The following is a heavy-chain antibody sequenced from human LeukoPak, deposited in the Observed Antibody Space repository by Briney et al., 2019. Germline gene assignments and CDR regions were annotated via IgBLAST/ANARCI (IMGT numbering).Heavy chain of an antibody. V-gene: IGHV3-33*01. D-gene: IGHD6-13*01. Sequence: PGGSLRLSCAASGFTFSSYGMHWVRQAPGKGLEWAAVIWYDGSNKYYADSVKGRFTISRDNSKNTLYLQMNSLRAEDTAVYYCASDSSRSRAAVDWGQGTLVTVSS. CDR1: GFTFSSYG. J-gene: IGHJ4*02. CDR3: ASDSSRSRAAVD. CDR2: IWYDGSNK.